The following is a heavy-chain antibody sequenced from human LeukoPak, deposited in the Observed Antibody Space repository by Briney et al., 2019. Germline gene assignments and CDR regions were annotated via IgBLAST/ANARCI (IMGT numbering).Heavy chain of an antibody. CDR1: GGSISSSNW. CDR2: IYYTGST. Sequence: SETLSLTCAVSGGSISSSNWWSWVRQPPGKELEWIGYIYYTGSTSYNPSLKSRVTMSLDASKNQFSLELNSVTPADTAVYYCARGGNYWPQWWFDPWGRGTLVSVSS. J-gene: IGHJ5*02. D-gene: IGHD1-26*01. CDR3: ARGGNYWPQWWFDP. V-gene: IGHV4-4*02.